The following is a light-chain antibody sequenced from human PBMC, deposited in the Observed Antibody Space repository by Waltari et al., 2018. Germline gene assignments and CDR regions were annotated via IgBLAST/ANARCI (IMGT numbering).Light chain of an antibody. CDR3: MQALQSPRT. V-gene: IGKV2-28*01. CDR2: LGS. Sequence: DIVMTQSPLSLPVTPGEPASIPCRSSQSLLHSNGYNYLYWYLQKPGQSPQLLMYLGSSRASGVPDRFSGSGSGTDFTLKISRVEAEDVGVYYCMQALQSPRTFGQGTKVEIK. CDR1: QSLLHSNGYNY. J-gene: IGKJ1*01.